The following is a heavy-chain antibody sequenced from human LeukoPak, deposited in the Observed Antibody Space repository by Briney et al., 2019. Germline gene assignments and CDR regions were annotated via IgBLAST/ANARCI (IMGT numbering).Heavy chain of an antibody. D-gene: IGHD1-20*01. CDR2: INPNSGGT. Sequence: VASVKVSCKASGYTFTGYYMHWVRQAPGQGLEWMGWINPNSGGTNYAQKFQGRVTMTRDTSISTAYMELSRLRSDDTAVYYCARDPIIGTTYFDYWGQGTLVTVSS. CDR3: ARDPIIGTTYFDY. J-gene: IGHJ4*02. CDR1: GYTFTGYY. V-gene: IGHV1-2*02.